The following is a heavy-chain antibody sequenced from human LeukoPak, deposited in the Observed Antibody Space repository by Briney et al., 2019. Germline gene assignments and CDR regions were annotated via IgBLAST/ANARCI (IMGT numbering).Heavy chain of an antibody. CDR1: GYTFTSYA. D-gene: IGHD6-13*01. CDR3: ARDPGYINWFDP. Sequence: ASVKVSCKASGYTFTSYAMHWVRQAPGQRLEWMGWINAGNGNTKYSQKFQGRVTITRDTSASTAYMELSSLRSEDTAVYYCARDPGYINWFDPWGQGTLVTVSS. V-gene: IGHV1-3*01. J-gene: IGHJ5*02. CDR2: INAGNGNT.